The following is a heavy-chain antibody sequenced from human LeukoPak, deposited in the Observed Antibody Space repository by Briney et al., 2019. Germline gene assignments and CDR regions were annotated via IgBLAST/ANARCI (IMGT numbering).Heavy chain of an antibody. CDR3: ARGKKRLVLGYYYYVMDV. D-gene: IGHD6-13*01. Sequence: PSETLSLTCAVYGGSFSGYYWSWIRQPPGKGLEWIGEINHSGSTNYNPSLRSRVTISVDTSKNQFSLKLSSVTAADTAVYYCARGKKRLVLGYYYYVMDVGGQGPTVPVSS. CDR1: GGSFSGYY. V-gene: IGHV4-34*01. J-gene: IGHJ6*02. CDR2: INHSGST.